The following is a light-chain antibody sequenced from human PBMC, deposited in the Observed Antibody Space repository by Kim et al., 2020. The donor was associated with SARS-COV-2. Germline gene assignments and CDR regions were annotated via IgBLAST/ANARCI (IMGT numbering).Light chain of an antibody. Sequence: QSVLTQPASVSGSPGQSITISCTGTSSDVGTYNLVSWYQQHPGKAPKLMIYEVNKRPSGVSNRFSGSKSGNTASLTISGLQAEDEADYYCCSYTRSSTFVFGTETKVTVL. CDR2: EVN. CDR1: SSDVGTYNL. CDR3: CSYTRSSTFV. V-gene: IGLV2-23*02. J-gene: IGLJ1*01.